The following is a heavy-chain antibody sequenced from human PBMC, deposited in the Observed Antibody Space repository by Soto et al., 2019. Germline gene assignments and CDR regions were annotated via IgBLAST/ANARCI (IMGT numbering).Heavy chain of an antibody. V-gene: IGHV4-4*02. CDR2: IYHSGST. CDR3: ARVGYYYGSGSRYYYGMDV. CDR1: GGSISSSNW. D-gene: IGHD3-10*01. J-gene: IGHJ6*02. Sequence: SETLSLTCAVSGGSISSSNWWSWVRQPPGKGLEWIGEIYHSGSTNYNPSLKSRVTISVDKSKNQFSLKLSSVTAADTAVYYCARVGYYYGSGSRYYYGMDVWGQGTTVT.